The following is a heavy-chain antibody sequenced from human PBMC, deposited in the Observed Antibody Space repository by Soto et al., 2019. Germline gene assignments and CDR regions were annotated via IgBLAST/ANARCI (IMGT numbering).Heavy chain of an antibody. V-gene: IGHV4-59*01. CDR3: ARANDLDAFDI. Sequence: KTSETLSLTCTVSCGSISSYYWSWIRQPPGKGLEWIGYIYYSGSTNYNPSLKSRVTISVDTSKNQFSLKLSSVTAADTAVYYCARANDLDAFDIWGQGTMVTVSS. CDR1: CGSISSYY. CDR2: IYYSGST. J-gene: IGHJ3*02.